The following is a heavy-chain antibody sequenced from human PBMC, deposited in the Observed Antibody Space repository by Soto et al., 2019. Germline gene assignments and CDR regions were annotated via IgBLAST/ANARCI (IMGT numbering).Heavy chain of an antibody. D-gene: IGHD5-12*01. CDR3: ARQWLRDYYYYYGMDV. CDR1: GFSLNTSGVG. CDR2: IYWDDDK. Sequence: QITLKESGPTLVKPTQTLTLTCTFSGFSLNTSGVGVGWIRQPPGKALEWLALIYWDDDKRYSPTLKSRLTITKDTSKNQVVLTMTNMDPVDTATYYCARQWLRDYYYYYGMDVWGQGTTVTVSS. V-gene: IGHV2-5*02. J-gene: IGHJ6*02.